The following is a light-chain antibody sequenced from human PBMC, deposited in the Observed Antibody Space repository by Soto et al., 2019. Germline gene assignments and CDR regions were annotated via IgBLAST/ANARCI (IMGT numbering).Light chain of an antibody. V-gene: IGKV1-5*03. Sequence: DIQMTQSPSTLSASVGDRVTITCRASQSINSWLAWYQQKPGKAPKLLIYKASSLESGAPSRFSGSGSGTEFTLTINSLQPDDFATYYCHQYDSYSTFGQGTKLEI. CDR2: KAS. CDR1: QSINSW. CDR3: HQYDSYST. J-gene: IGKJ2*01.